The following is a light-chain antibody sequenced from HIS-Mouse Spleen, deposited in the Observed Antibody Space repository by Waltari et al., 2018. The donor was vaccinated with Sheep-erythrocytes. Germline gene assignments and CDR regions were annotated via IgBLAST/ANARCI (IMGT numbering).Light chain of an antibody. CDR1: KLGDKY. CDR2: QDS. Sequence: SYELTQPPSVSVSPGQTASITCSGDKLGDKYACWYQQKPGQSPVLVIYQDSKRPSGLPERFSGSNSGNPATLTLSGTQAMDEADYYCQAWDSSTAVFGGGTKLTVL. J-gene: IGLJ2*01. CDR3: QAWDSSTAV. V-gene: IGLV3-1*01.